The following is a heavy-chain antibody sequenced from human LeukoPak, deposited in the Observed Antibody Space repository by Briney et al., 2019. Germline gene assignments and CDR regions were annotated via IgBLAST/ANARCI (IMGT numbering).Heavy chain of an antibody. Sequence: ASVKVSCKASGYTFTGHYMHWVRQAPGQGLEWMGWINPNSGGTNYAQKFQGRVTMTRDTSISTAYMELSRLRSDDTAVYYCASGAGEDTPYYFDYWGQGTLVTVSS. D-gene: IGHD3-16*01. CDR2: INPNSGGT. V-gene: IGHV1-2*02. J-gene: IGHJ4*01. CDR3: ASGAGEDTPYYFDY. CDR1: GYTFTGHY.